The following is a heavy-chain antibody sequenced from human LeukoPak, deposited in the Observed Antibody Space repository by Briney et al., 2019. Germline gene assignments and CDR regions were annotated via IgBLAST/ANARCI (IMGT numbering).Heavy chain of an antibody. V-gene: IGHV3-20*03. CDR2: LNWNGDNT. CDR3: AREEGPYFDC. J-gene: IGHJ4*02. CDR1: GCTFHDHG. Sequence: GXXRLSFAASGCTFHDHGMSWVRQGPGKGLEWVSALNWNGDNTGYADSVKGRFTISRDNAKKSLYLQMNSLTAEDTAYYYCAREEGPYFDCWGQGTLVTVSS.